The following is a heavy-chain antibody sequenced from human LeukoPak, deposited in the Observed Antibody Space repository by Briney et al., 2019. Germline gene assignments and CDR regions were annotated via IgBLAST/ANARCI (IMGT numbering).Heavy chain of an antibody. CDR2: IGTAGDT. Sequence: GGSLRLSCAASGFTFSSYDMHWVRQATGKGLEWVSAIGTAGDTYYPGSVKGRFTISRENAKNSLYLQMNSLRAGDTAVYYCASSFYRITFGGVIACFVYWGQGTLVTVSS. V-gene: IGHV3-13*01. CDR1: GFTFSSYD. CDR3: ASSFYRITFGGVIACFVY. J-gene: IGHJ4*02. D-gene: IGHD3-16*02.